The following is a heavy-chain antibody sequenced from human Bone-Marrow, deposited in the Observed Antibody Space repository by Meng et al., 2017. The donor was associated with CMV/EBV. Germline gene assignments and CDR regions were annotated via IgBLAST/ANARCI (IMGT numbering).Heavy chain of an antibody. V-gene: IGHV4-39*07. D-gene: IGHD2-2*01. Sequence: SETLSLTCTVSGGSISSSSYYWGWIRQPPGKGLEWIGSIYYSGSTYYNPSLKSRVTISVDTSKNQFSLKLSSVTAADPAVYYCARDRCSSTSCYGPYYGMDVWGQGTTVTVSS. CDR1: GGSISSSSYY. CDR3: ARDRCSSTSCYGPYYGMDV. J-gene: IGHJ6*02. CDR2: IYYSGST.